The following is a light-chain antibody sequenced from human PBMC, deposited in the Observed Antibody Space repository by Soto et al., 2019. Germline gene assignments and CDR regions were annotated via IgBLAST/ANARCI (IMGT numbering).Light chain of an antibody. Sequence: QSVLTQPASVSGSPGQSITIYCTGTSSDVGGYNYVSWYQHHPGKAPKLMIYEVTNRPSGVSNRFSGSKSGNTASLTISGLQAEDEADYYCSSYTTSDTLVFGGGTKLTVL. V-gene: IGLV2-14*01. CDR1: SSDVGGYNY. CDR2: EVT. CDR3: SSYTTSDTLV. J-gene: IGLJ3*02.